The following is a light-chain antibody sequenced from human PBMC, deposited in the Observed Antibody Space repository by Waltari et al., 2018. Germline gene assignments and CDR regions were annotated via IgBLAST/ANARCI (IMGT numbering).Light chain of an antibody. CDR2: AAS. V-gene: IGKV1-9*01. Sequence: IQLTQSPSSLSASVGDRVTITCWASQGIRRHLAWYQQKPGKAPKLLIYAASTLQSGVPSRFSGSGSETDFTLTIRSLQPEDFATYYCQQFNSDPFTFGGGTKVEIK. J-gene: IGKJ4*01. CDR3: QQFNSDPFT. CDR1: QGIRRH.